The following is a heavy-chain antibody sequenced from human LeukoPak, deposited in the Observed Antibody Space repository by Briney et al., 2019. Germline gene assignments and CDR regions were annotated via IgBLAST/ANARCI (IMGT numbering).Heavy chain of an antibody. CDR3: ARDWGHYYNSSGYQLEY. Sequence: GASLKLSCKASGYTFTGYYMHWVRQAPGQGLEWMGYINPNSGGTNYAQNFQGWVTMTRDTSISTAYMELSRLRSDDTAVYYCARDWGHYYNSSGYQLEYWGQGTLVTVSS. J-gene: IGHJ4*02. D-gene: IGHD3-22*01. CDR1: GYTFTGYY. CDR2: INPNSGGT. V-gene: IGHV1-2*04.